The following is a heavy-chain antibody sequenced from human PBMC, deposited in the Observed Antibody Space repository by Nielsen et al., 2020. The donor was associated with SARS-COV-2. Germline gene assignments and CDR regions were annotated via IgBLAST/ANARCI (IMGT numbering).Heavy chain of an antibody. J-gene: IGHJ5*02. CDR1: GFTFDDYA. Sequence: GGSLRLSCAASGFTFDDYAMHWVRHAPGKGLEWVSGISWNSGSIGYADSVKGRFTISRDNAKNSLYLQMNSLRAEDTALYYCAKDIGGQLVPEGWFDPWGQGTLVTVSS. CDR3: AKDIGGQLVPEGWFDP. V-gene: IGHV3-9*01. D-gene: IGHD6-6*01. CDR2: ISWNSGSI.